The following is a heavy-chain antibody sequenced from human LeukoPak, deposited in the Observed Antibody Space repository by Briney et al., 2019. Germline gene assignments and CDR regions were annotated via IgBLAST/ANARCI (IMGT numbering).Heavy chain of an antibody. V-gene: IGHV4-34*01. J-gene: IGHJ4*02. CDR3: ARGPYYYDSSGSQYYFDY. CDR2: INHSGST. D-gene: IGHD3-22*01. CDR1: GGSFCGYY. Sequence: SETLSLTCAVYGGSFCGYYWSWIRQPPGKGLEWIGEINHSGSTHYNPSLKSRVTISVDTSKNQFALKLSSVTAEDCAVYYCARGPYYYDSSGSQYYFDYWGQGTLVTVSS.